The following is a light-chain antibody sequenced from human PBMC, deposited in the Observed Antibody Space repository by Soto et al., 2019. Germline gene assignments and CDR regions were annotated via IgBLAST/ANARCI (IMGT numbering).Light chain of an antibody. J-gene: IGKJ1*01. CDR2: GAT. V-gene: IGKV3-20*01. CDR1: QSVSSSS. Sequence: EIVLTQSPGTLSLSPGERATLSCRASQSVSSSSLAWYQQKPGQAPRLLIYGATSRATGIPDRFSGSGSGTDFTLTISRLEPEDFVVYYCQHYGSLFRTFGQGTKVEIK. CDR3: QHYGSLFRT.